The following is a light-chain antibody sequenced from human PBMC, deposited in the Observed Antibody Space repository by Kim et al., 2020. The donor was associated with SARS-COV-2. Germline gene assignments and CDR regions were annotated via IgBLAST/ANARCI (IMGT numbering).Light chain of an antibody. V-gene: IGLV2-11*01. CDR1: SSDVGGYNY. Sequence: GQSVTISCTGTSSDVGGYNYVSWYQQHPGTAPKVMIYDVSKRPSGVPDRFSGSKSGNTASLTISGLQVEDEADYYCCSYAGSYSWVFGGGTKVTVL. CDR3: CSYAGSYSWV. J-gene: IGLJ3*02. CDR2: DVS.